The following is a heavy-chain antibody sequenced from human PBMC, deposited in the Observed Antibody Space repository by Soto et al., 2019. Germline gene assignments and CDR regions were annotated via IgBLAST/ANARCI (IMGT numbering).Heavy chain of an antibody. V-gene: IGHV1-18*01. D-gene: IGHD4-4*01. CDR2: ISAYNGNT. J-gene: IGHJ6*03. Sequence: ASVKVSCKASGYTFTSYGISWARQAPGQGLEWMGWISAYNGNTNYAQKLQGRVTMTTDTSTSTAYMELSSLRSEDTAVYYCARGRWDYSLDYYYYYMDVWGKGTTVTVSS. CDR3: ARGRWDYSLDYYYYYMDV. CDR1: GYTFTSYG.